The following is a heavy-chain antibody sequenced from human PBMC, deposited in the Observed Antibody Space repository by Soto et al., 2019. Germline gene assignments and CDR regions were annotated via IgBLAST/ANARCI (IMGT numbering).Heavy chain of an antibody. CDR3: TRPPPSYYYDSSGYFVRFDY. Sequence: GGSLRLSCTASGFTFGDYAMSWFRQAPGKGLEWVGFIRSKAYGGTTEYAASVKGRFTISRDDSKSIAYLQMNSLKTEDTAVYYCTRPPPSYYYDSSGYFVRFDYSGQGTVGTVS. CDR2: IRSKAYGGTT. J-gene: IGHJ4*02. D-gene: IGHD3-22*01. V-gene: IGHV3-49*03. CDR1: GFTFGDYA.